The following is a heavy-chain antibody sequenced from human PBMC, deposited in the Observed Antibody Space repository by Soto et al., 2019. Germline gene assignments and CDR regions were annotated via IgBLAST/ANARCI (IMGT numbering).Heavy chain of an antibody. V-gene: IGHV1-8*01. J-gene: IGHJ6*02. CDR2: MNPNSGNT. CDR1: GYTFTSYD. Sequence: AASVKVSCKASGYTFTSYDINWVRQATGQGLEWMGWMNPNSGNTGYAQKFQGRVTMTRNTSISTAYMELSSLRSEDTAVYYCARGIAARLYYYYYGMDVWGQGTTVTVSS. CDR3: ARGIAARLYYYYYGMDV. D-gene: IGHD6-6*01.